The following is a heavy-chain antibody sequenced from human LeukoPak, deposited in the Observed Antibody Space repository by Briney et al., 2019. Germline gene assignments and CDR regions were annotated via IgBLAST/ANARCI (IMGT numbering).Heavy chain of an antibody. D-gene: IGHD2-21*02. CDR3: ARDSVVTAPPLDY. CDR2: IKQDGSER. Sequence: GGSLRLSCAASGFIFCSYWMTWVRQAPGKGLEWVANIKQDGSERYYVDSVKGRFTISRDNAKNSLYLQMNSLRAEDTAVYYCARDSVVTAPPLDYWGQGTLVTVSS. J-gene: IGHJ4*02. V-gene: IGHV3-7*01. CDR1: GFIFCSYW.